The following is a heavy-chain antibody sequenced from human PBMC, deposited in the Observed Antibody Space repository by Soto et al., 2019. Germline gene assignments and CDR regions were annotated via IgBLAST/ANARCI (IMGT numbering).Heavy chain of an antibody. V-gene: IGHV3-33*01. CDR2: IWYDGSNK. Sequence: PGGSLRLSCAASGFTFSSYGMHWVRQAPGKGLEWVAVIWYDGSNKYYADSVKGRFTISRDNSKNTLYLQMNSLRAEDTAVYYCARDPWGNWKQPDYYYGMDVWGQGTTVTVSS. CDR1: GFTFSSYG. J-gene: IGHJ6*02. D-gene: IGHD1-1*01. CDR3: ARDPWGNWKQPDYYYGMDV.